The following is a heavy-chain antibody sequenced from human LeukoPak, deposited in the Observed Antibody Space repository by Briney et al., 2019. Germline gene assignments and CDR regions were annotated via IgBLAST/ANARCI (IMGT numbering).Heavy chain of an antibody. CDR1: GFTFSSYW. D-gene: IGHD3-9*01. CDR2: INSDGSST. Sequence: TGGSLRLSCAASGFTFSSYWMHWVRQAPGKGLVWVSRINSDGSSTSYADSVKGRFTISRDNSKNTLYLQMNSLRAEDTAVYYCARDFYDILTGINYYFDYWGQGTLVTVSS. CDR3: ARDFYDILTGINYYFDY. J-gene: IGHJ4*02. V-gene: IGHV3-74*01.